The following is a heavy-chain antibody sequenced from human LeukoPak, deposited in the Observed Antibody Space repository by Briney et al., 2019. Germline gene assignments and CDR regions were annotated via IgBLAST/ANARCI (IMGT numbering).Heavy chain of an antibody. J-gene: IGHJ4*02. CDR1: GYTFTTYS. D-gene: IGHD3-10*01. CDR3: ARDADGPGTLLDY. Sequence: GASVKVSCKASGYTFTTYSITWVRQAPGQGLEWLGWISGYDGDTKYAQKIQGRVAMTTDTSTTTVYMDLRSLTSDDTAVYYCARDADGPGTLLDYWGQGTLLTVSS. V-gene: IGHV1-18*01. CDR2: ISGYDGDT.